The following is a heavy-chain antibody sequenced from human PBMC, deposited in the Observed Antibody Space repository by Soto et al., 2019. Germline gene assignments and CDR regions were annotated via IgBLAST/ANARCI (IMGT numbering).Heavy chain of an antibody. D-gene: IGHD4-17*01. CDR3: ARDRLEYSDYVNWFDP. J-gene: IGHJ5*02. Sequence: ASVKVSCKASGYTFTSYAMHWVRQAPGQRLEWMGWINAGNGNTKYSQKFQGRVTITRDTSASTAYMELSSLRSEDTAVYYCARDRLEYSDYVNWFDPWGQGTLVTVSS. CDR2: INAGNGNT. V-gene: IGHV1-3*01. CDR1: GYTFTSYA.